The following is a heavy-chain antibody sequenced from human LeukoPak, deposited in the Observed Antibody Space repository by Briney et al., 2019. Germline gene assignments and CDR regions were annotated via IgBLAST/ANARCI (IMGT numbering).Heavy chain of an antibody. D-gene: IGHD1-1*01. CDR2: IKRDGSQK. J-gene: IGHJ5*02. CDR1: GFSFSSNW. V-gene: IGHV3-7*01. CDR3: ARLGLEVGGPNWFDP. Sequence: GSLRLSCAAPGFSFSSNWMGWVRQAPGKGLKWVAHIKRDGSQKYYLDSVKGRFTISRDNAKNSLYLQMNSLRVEDTAVYYCARLGLEVGGPNWFDPWGQGTLVTVSS.